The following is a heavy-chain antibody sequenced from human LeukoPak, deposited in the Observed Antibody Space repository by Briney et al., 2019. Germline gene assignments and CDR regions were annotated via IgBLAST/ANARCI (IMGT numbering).Heavy chain of an antibody. J-gene: IGHJ4*02. CDR2: ISSSSSYI. Sequence: GGSLRLSCAASGFTFSSYAMSWVRQAPGKGLEWVSSISSSSSYIYYADSVKGRFTISRDNAKNSLYLQMNSLRAEDTAVYYCAREEDTAMVDYWGQGTLVTVSS. V-gene: IGHV3-21*01. CDR1: GFTFSSYA. CDR3: AREEDTAMVDY. D-gene: IGHD5-18*01.